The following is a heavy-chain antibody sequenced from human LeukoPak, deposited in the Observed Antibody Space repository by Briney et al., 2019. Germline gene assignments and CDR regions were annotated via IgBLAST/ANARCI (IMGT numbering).Heavy chain of an antibody. CDR1: GGSISSSNW. CDR2: VYHSGST. J-gene: IGHJ6*03. V-gene: IGHV4-4*02. D-gene: IGHD2-8*01. Sequence: SGTLSLTCAVSGGSISSSNWWSWVRQPPGKGLEWIGEVYHSGSTNYNPSLKSRVTISVDTSKNQFSLKLSSVTAADPAVYYCARNRMLSTSYYYYYYYMDVWGKGTTVTVSS. CDR3: ARNRMLSTSYYYYYYYMDV.